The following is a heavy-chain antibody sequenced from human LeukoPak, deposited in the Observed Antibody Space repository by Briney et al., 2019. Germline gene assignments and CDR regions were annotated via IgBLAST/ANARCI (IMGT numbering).Heavy chain of an antibody. V-gene: IGHV1-2*02. D-gene: IGHD2-2*01. CDR1: GYTFTSYY. Sequence: ASVKVSCKASGYTFTSYYMHWVRQAPGQGLEWMGWINPHSGGTNYAQNFQGRVTMTRDTSISTAYMELSRLRSDDTAVYYCARENIGYCSSTSCPNFDYWGQGTLVTVSS. CDR3: ARENIGYCSSTSCPNFDY. J-gene: IGHJ4*02. CDR2: INPHSGGT.